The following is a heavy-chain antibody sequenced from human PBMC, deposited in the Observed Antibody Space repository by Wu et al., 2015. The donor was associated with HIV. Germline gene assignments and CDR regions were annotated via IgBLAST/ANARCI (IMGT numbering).Heavy chain of an antibody. CDR2: IIPIFGTA. J-gene: IGHJ6*03. Sequence: QVQLVQSGAEVKKPGSSVKVSCKASGGTFSSYAISWVRQAPGQGLEWMGGIIPIFGTANYAQKFQGRVTITTDESTSTAYMELSSLRSEDTAVYYCARDWQYQVIFGDFYLDIWGNGTTVIVS. V-gene: IGHV1-69*05. CDR3: ARDWQYQVIFGDFYLDI. D-gene: IGHD3-3*02. CDR1: GGTFSSYA.